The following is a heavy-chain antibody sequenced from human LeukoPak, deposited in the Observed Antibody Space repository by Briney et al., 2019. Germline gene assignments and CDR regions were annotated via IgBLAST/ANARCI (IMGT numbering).Heavy chain of an antibody. J-gene: IGHJ4*02. CDR3: ARGGIGYCSGGSCYHGLDY. Sequence: GGSLRLSCAASGFTFSSYSMNWVRQAPGKGLEWVAVIWYDGSNKYYADSVKGRFTISRDNSKNTLYLQMNSLRAEDTAVYYCARGGIGYCSGGSCYHGLDYWGQGTLVTVSS. CDR2: IWYDGSNK. CDR1: GFTFSSYS. V-gene: IGHV3-33*08. D-gene: IGHD2-15*01.